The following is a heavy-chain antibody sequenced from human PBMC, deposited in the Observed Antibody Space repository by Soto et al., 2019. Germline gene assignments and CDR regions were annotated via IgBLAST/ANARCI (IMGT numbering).Heavy chain of an antibody. D-gene: IGHD3-3*01. CDR3: AKGAHYDFWSGSPPLDY. J-gene: IGHJ4*02. CDR1: GFTFSSYA. V-gene: IGHV3-23*01. CDR2: ISGSGGST. Sequence: PGGSLRLSCAAYGFTFSSYAMSWVRQAPGKGLEWVSAISGSGGSTYYADSVKGRFTISRDNSKNTLYLQMNSLRAEDTAVYYCAKGAHYDFWSGSPPLDYWGQGTLVTVSA.